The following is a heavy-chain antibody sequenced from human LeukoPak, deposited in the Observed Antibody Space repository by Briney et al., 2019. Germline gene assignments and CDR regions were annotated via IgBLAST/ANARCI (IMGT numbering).Heavy chain of an antibody. V-gene: IGHV4-4*02. CDR3: ARASGRPHYYYYGMDV. J-gene: IGHJ6*02. D-gene: IGHD3-10*01. CDR1: GGSISSSNW. Sequence: SETLSLTCAVSGGSISSSNWWSWVRQPPGKGLEWIGEIYHSGSTNYNPSLKSRVTRSVDKSKNQFSLKLSSVTAADTAVYYCARASGRPHYYYYGMDVWGQGTTVTVSS. CDR2: IYHSGST.